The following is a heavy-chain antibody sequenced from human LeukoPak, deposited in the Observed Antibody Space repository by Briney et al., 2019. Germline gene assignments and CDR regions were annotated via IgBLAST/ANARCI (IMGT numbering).Heavy chain of an antibody. V-gene: IGHV4-34*01. Sequence: SETLSLTCAVYGGSFSGYYWSWIRQPPGKGLEWIGEINHSGSTNYNPSLKSGVTISVDTSKNQFSLKLSSVTAADTAVYYCAAIAAAGNNFDYWGQGTLVTVSS. J-gene: IGHJ4*02. CDR2: INHSGST. CDR3: AAIAAAGNNFDY. CDR1: GGSFSGYY. D-gene: IGHD6-13*01.